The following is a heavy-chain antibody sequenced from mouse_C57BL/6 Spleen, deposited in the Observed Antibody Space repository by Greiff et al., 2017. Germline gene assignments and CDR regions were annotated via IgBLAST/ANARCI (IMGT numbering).Heavy chain of an antibody. CDR1: GYAFSSSW. J-gene: IGHJ2*01. CDR3: ARERTGTVPFDY. Sequence: VQLQQSGPELVKPGASVKISCKASGYAFSSSWMNWVKQRPGKGLEWIGRIYPGDGDTNYNGKFKGKATLTADKSSSTAYMQLSSLTSEDSAVYFCARERTGTVPFDYWGQGTTLTVSS. CDR2: IYPGDGDT. V-gene: IGHV1-82*01. D-gene: IGHD4-1*01.